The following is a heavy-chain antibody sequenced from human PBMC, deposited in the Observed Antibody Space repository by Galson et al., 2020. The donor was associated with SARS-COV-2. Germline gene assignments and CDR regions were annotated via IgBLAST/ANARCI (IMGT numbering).Heavy chain of an antibody. J-gene: IGHJ4*02. CDR2: IRKDGSNI. CDR3: ARDGIARRAFWGYFDY. V-gene: IGHV3-30*02. CDR1: GFPFHDYG. Sequence: GESLKISCAASGFPFHDYGMHWVRQAPGKGLEWVAIIRKDGSNIYYADSVKGRFTISRDNSKNMVYLQMNSLRAEDTAVYYCARDGIARRAFWGYFDYWGLGTPVTVSS. D-gene: IGHD3-16*01.